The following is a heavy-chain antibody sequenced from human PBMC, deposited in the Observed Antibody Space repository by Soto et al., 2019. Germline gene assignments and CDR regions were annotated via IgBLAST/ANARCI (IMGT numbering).Heavy chain of an antibody. V-gene: IGHV3-30-3*02. CDR2: ISYDGSNK. Sequence: GGSLRLSCAASGFPFSSYAMHWVRQAPGKGLEWVAVISYDGSNKYYAESVKGRFTISRDDSKNTLYLQMNSLRGEDTAVYYCAKYSASSKNSYDMDVWGQGTTVTVSS. J-gene: IGHJ6*02. D-gene: IGHD6-6*01. CDR3: AKYSASSKNSYDMDV. CDR1: GFPFSSYA.